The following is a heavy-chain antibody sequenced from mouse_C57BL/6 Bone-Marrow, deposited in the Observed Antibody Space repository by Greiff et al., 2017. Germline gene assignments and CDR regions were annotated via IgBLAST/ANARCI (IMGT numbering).Heavy chain of an antibody. CDR2: ISSGSSTI. D-gene: IGHD2-5*01. Sequence: EVHLVESGGGLVKPGGSLKLSCAASGFTFSDYGMHWVRQAPEKGLEWVAYISSGSSTISYADTVKGRFTISRDNAKNTLFLQMTSLRSEDTAMYYCARTYYSNYHGIAYWGQGTLVTVSA. CDR1: GFTFSDYG. V-gene: IGHV5-17*01. J-gene: IGHJ3*01. CDR3: ARTYYSNYHGIAY.